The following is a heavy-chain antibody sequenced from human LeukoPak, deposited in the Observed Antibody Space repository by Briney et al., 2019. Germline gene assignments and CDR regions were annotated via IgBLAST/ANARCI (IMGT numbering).Heavy chain of an antibody. CDR2: IYPGDSDT. D-gene: IGHD6-19*01. CDR3: AKGEHSSSLAFDY. CDR1: GYSFTSYW. V-gene: IGHV5-51*01. J-gene: IGHJ4*02. Sequence: GESLKISCEGSGYSFTSYWIAWVRQMPGKGLEWMGIIYPGDSDTRYSPSFQGQVTISADKSINTAYLQWSSLKASDTAMYYCAKGEHSSSLAFDYWGQGTLVTVSS.